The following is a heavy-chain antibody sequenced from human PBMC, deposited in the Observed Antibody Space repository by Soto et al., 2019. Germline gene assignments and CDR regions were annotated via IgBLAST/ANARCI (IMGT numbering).Heavy chain of an antibody. D-gene: IGHD4-17*01. J-gene: IGHJ5*02. CDR1: GFTFTRYN. CDR2: INVGNGNT. CDR3: ARAPDFTTNWFDP. V-gene: IGHV1-3*01. Sequence: ASVKVSCKTSGFTFTRYNIHWVRQAPGQRLEWMGWINVGNGNTRYSQKFQGWVTMTRDTSISTAYMELSRLRSDDTAVYYCARAPDFTTNWFDPWGQGTLVTVSS.